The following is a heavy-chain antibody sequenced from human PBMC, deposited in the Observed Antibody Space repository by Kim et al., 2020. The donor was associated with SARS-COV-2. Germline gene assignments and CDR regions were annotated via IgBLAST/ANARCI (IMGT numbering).Heavy chain of an antibody. D-gene: IGHD2-2*01. CDR3: AKGESTSCYSVSDY. CDR1: GFTFSSYA. V-gene: IGHV3-23*01. CDR2: ISGGGGAT. J-gene: IGHJ4*02. Sequence: GGSLRLSCAASGFTFSSYAMSWVRQAPGKGLEWVSVISGGGGATYYAGSVKGRFTISRDNFKNALYLQMNSLRAEDTAVYYCAKGESTSCYSVSDYWGQGTLVTVSS.